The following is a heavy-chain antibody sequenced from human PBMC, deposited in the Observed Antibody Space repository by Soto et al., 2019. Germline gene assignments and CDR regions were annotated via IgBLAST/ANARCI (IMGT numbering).Heavy chain of an antibody. CDR1: GYTFTSYA. Sequence: QVQLVQSGAEVKKPGASVKVSCKASGYTFTSYAMHWVRQAPGQRLEWMGWINAGNGNTKYSQKFQGRVTITRDTSASTAYMELSSLRSEDTAVYYCAREKQQLVESNWFAPWGQGTLVTVSS. D-gene: IGHD6-13*01. V-gene: IGHV1-3*01. CDR3: AREKQQLVESNWFAP. CDR2: INAGNGNT. J-gene: IGHJ5*02.